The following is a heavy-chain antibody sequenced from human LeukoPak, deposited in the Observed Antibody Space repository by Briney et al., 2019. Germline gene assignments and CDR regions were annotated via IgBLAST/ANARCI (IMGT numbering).Heavy chain of an antibody. CDR3: ARSPLEYYDYVWGSYRQTNWFDP. CDR2: IYSGGST. CDR1: GFTVSSNY. Sequence: GGSLRLSCAASGFTVSSNYMSWVRQAPGKGLEWVSVIYSGGSTYYADSVKGRFTISRDNSKNTLYLQMNSLRAEDTAVYYCARSPLEYYDYVWGSYRQTNWFDPWGQGTLVTVSS. J-gene: IGHJ5*02. D-gene: IGHD3-16*02. V-gene: IGHV3-53*01.